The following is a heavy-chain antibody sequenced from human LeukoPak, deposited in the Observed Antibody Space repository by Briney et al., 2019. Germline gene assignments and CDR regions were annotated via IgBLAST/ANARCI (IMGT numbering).Heavy chain of an antibody. CDR3: ARVSGGTYYDYVWGRNEINYYYYMDV. J-gene: IGHJ6*03. CDR2: IYPGDSDT. D-gene: IGHD3-16*01. CDR1: GYSFTSYW. Sequence: GESLKISCKGSGYSFTSYWIGWVRQMPGKGLKWMGIIYPGDSDTRYSPSFQGQVTISADKSISTAYMELSRLRSDDTAVYYCARVSGGTYYDYVWGRNEINYYYYMDVWGKGTTVTVSS. V-gene: IGHV5-51*01.